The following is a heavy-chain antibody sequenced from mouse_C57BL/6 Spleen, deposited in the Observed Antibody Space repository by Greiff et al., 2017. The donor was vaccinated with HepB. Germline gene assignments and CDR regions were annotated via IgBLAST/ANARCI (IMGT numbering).Heavy chain of an antibody. CDR2: IYPGDGDT. V-gene: IGHV1-82*01. CDR1: GYAFSSSW. D-gene: IGHD2-3*01. Sequence: VQLQQSGPELVKPGASVKISCKASGYAFSSSWMNWVKQRPGTGLEWIGRIYPGDGDTNYNGKFKGKATLTADKSSSTAYMQLSSLTSEDSAVYFYARSDGFDYWGQGTSLTVSS. J-gene: IGHJ2*02. CDR3: ARSDGFDY.